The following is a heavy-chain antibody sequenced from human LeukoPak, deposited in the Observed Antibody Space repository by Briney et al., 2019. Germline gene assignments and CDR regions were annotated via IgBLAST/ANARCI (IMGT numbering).Heavy chain of an antibody. V-gene: IGHV3-30*18. CDR3: AKDLSRGYYDSSAQDN. D-gene: IGHD3-22*01. CDR1: AFTFNSYG. CDR2: ISYDGSKK. Sequence: GGSLRLSCAASAFTFNSYGMHWVRQAPGKGLEWVAVISYDGSKKYYADSVKGRFTISRDNSKNTLYLQMSSLRAEDTAVYYCAKDLSRGYYDSSAQDNWGQGTLATVSS. J-gene: IGHJ4*02.